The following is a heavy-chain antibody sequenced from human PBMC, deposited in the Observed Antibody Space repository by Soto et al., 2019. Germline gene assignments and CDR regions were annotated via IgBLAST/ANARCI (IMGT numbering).Heavy chain of an antibody. V-gene: IGHV3-66*01. CDR2: IYSGGST. CDR3: ARAMIPTD. CDR1: GFTVSSNY. J-gene: IGHJ1*01. Sequence: EVQLVESGGGLVQPGGSLRLSCAASGFTVSSNYMSWVRQAPGKGLEWVSVIYSGGSTYYADSVKGRFTISRDNSKNTMYLQMHSLRAEDTAVYYCARAMIPTDWGQGTLVTVSS. D-gene: IGHD3-22*01.